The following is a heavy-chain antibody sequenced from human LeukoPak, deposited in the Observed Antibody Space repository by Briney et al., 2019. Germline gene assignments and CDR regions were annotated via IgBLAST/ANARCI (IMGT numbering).Heavy chain of an antibody. Sequence: SETLSLTCTVSGGSISSSSYYWGWIRQPPGKGLEWIGSIYYSGSTYYNPSLKSRVTISVDTSKNQFSLKLSSVTAADTAVYYCARIGYSSGWHTRGFNYWGQGTLVTVSS. V-gene: IGHV4-39*07. D-gene: IGHD6-19*01. CDR2: IYYSGST. CDR3: ARIGYSSGWHTRGFNY. CDR1: GGSISSSSYY. J-gene: IGHJ4*02.